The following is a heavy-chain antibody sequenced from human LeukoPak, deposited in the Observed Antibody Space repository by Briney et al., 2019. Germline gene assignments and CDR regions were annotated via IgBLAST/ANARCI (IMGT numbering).Heavy chain of an antibody. D-gene: IGHD5-12*01. CDR3: ARAESIVATIDY. CDR1: GFTFSSYS. J-gene: IGHJ4*02. V-gene: IGHV3-21*01. CDR2: ISSSSSYI. Sequence: GGSLRLSCAASGFTFSSYSMNWDRQAPGKGLEWVSSISSSSSYIYYADSVKGRFTISRDNAKNSLYLQMNSLRAEDTAVYYCARAESIVATIDYWGQGTLVTVSS.